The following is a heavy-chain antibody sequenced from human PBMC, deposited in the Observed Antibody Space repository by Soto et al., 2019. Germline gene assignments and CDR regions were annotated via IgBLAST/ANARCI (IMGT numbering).Heavy chain of an antibody. CDR3: ARRGSSKLHDY. CDR1: GGSISSSSYY. CDR2: IYYSGST. V-gene: IGHV4-39*01. D-gene: IGHD6-13*01. Sequence: SETLSLTCTVSGGSISSSSYYWGWISQPPGKGLDWIGSIYYSGSTYYNPSLKSRVTISVDTSKNQFSLKLSSVTAADTAVYYCARRGSSKLHDYWGQGTLVTVSS. J-gene: IGHJ4*02.